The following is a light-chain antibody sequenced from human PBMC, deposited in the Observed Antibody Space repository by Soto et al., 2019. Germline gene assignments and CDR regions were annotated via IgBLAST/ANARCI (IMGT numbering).Light chain of an antibody. Sequence: QSALTQPASVSGSPGQSITLSCTGTSSDVGGYHYVSWYQQHPGKAPKLMIYEVSNRPSGVSNRFSGSKSGNTASLTISGLQAEDEADYFCSSYGSTSTRYVFGTGTKVTVL. CDR1: SSDVGGYHY. CDR2: EVS. V-gene: IGLV2-14*01. J-gene: IGLJ1*01. CDR3: SSYGSTSTRYV.